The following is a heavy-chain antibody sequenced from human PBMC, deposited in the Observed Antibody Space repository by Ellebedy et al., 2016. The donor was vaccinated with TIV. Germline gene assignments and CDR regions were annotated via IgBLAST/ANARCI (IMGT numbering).Heavy chain of an antibody. Sequence: GSLRLXXTVSGGSISSSNYYWGWIRQPPGKGLEWIGSIYYTGDTYYSPSLKSRVFISVDTSKNQFSLKLSSVTAADTAVYFCARTPYDHGEYWLDPWGQGTLVTVSS. D-gene: IGHD4/OR15-4a*01. V-gene: IGHV4-39*07. CDR3: ARTPYDHGEYWLDP. CDR1: GGSISSSNYY. CDR2: IYYTGDT. J-gene: IGHJ5*02.